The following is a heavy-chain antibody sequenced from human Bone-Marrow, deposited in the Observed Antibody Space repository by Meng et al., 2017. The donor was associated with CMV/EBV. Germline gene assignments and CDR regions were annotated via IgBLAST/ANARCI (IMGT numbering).Heavy chain of an antibody. V-gene: IGHV3-53*01. J-gene: IGHJ4*02. Sequence: GESLKISCAASGFTVSSNYMSWVRQAPGKGLEWVSVIYSGGSTYYADSVKGRFTISRDNSKNTLYLQMNSLRAEDTAVYYCARDGHSSVDYWGQGTLVTVS. CDR2: IYSGGST. D-gene: IGHD3-22*01. CDR3: ARDGHSSVDY. CDR1: GFTVSSNY.